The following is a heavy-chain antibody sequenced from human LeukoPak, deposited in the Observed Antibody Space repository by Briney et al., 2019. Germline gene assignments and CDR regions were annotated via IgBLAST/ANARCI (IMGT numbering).Heavy chain of an antibody. CDR1: GYSFTSYW. CDR2: IDPSDSYT. J-gene: IGHJ3*02. D-gene: IGHD5-18*01. V-gene: IGHV5-10-1*01. Sequence: GESLRISCKGSGYSFTSYWISWVRQMPGKGLEWMGRIDPSDSYTNYSPSFQGHVTISAGKSISTAYLQWSSLKASDTAMYYCATLDTATLNAFDIWGQGTMVTVSS. CDR3: ATLDTATLNAFDI.